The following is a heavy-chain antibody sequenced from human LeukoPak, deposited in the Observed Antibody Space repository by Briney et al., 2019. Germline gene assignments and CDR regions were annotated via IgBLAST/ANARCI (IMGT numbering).Heavy chain of an antibody. V-gene: IGHV3-23*01. Sequence: GGSLRLSCAASGFTFTDYAMGWVRQAPGKGLEWVSAISGSGGSTYYADSVKGRFTISRDNSKNTLYLQMNSLRAEDTAVYYCAKDRMDCSGGSCYSSGSAFDYWGQGTLVTVSS. CDR1: GFTFTDYA. CDR3: AKDRMDCSGGSCYSSGSAFDY. J-gene: IGHJ4*02. D-gene: IGHD2-15*01. CDR2: ISGSGGST.